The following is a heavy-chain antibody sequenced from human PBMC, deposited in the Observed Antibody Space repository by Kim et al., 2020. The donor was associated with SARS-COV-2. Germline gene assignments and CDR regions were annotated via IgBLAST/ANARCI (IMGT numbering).Heavy chain of an antibody. D-gene: IGHD2-21*02. J-gene: IGHJ4*02. CDR3: ARPGGTAGWYYFDF. V-gene: IGHV4-39*01. CDR2: IYYSGST. CDR1: GGSIGDSRYS. Sequence: SETLSLTCTVSGGSIGDSRYSWGWIRQPPGKGLEWIGSIYYSGSTYYSPSLKSRLTISVDTSKNQFSLRLSSVTAADTALYYCARPGGTAGWYYFDFWGQGPLVTVSS.